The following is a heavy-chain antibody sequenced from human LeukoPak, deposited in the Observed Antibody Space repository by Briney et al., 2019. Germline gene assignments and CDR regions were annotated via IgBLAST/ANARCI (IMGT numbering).Heavy chain of an antibody. J-gene: IGHJ4*02. CDR2: INPYNGKT. V-gene: IGHV1-18*01. CDR1: GYTFTSYG. Sequence: ASVKVSCKASGYTFTSYGISWVRRAPGQGLEWMGWINPYNGKTNYAQKLQGRVTMTTDTSTSTAYMELRSLRSDDTAVYYCARTGSSGSYYSYFDYWGQGTLVTVSS. D-gene: IGHD3-10*01. CDR3: ARTGSSGSYYSYFDY.